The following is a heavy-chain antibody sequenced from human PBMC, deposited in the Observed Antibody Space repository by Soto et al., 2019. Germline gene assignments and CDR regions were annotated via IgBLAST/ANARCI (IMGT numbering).Heavy chain of an antibody. CDR2: INHSGRT. CDR3: ARRHSGSPFDY. Sequence: SETLSLTCAVYGGSFSGYYWSWIRQPQGKGLEWIGEINHSGRTNYNPSLKSRITISVDTSKNQVSLKLSSVTAADTAVYFCARRHSGSPFDYWGQGTLVTVS. CDR1: GGSFSGYY. V-gene: IGHV4-34*01. D-gene: IGHD1-26*01. J-gene: IGHJ4*02.